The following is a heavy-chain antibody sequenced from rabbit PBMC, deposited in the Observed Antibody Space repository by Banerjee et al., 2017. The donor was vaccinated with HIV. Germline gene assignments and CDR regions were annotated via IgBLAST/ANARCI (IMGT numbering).Heavy chain of an antibody. J-gene: IGHJ4*01. Sequence: QEQLEESGGDLVKPEGSLTLTCTASGFSFNNKYVMCWVRQAPGKGLEWIACINSNTGNTVYASWAKGPFTISKTSSTTVTLQMTSLTAADTATYSCARAAYSSSSGYSHFNLWGPGTLVTVS. D-gene: IGHD1-1*01. CDR3: ARAAYSSSSGYSHFNL. CDR2: INSNTGNT. V-gene: IGHV1S45*01. CDR1: GFSFNNKYV.